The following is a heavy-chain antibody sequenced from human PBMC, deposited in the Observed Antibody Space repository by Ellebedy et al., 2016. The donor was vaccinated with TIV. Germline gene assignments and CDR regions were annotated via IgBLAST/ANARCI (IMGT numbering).Heavy chain of an antibody. CDR1: GFTFDDYA. D-gene: IGHD3-16*01. Sequence: SLKISCTASGFTFDDYAMHWVRQAPGKGPEWVSGISWHSGDIGYADSVKGRFTISRDNAENSLSLQMDSLKTEDTALYYCAKEKFPSSIGPFDYWGQGTLVTVSS. CDR3: AKEKFPSSIGPFDY. CDR2: ISWHSGDI. V-gene: IGHV3-9*01. J-gene: IGHJ4*02.